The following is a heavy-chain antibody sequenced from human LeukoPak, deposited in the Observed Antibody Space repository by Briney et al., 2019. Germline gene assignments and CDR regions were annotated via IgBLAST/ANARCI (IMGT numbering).Heavy chain of an antibody. CDR3: AKTTVTSEEYFYYYMDV. J-gene: IGHJ6*03. D-gene: IGHD4-17*01. CDR1: GYTVSSYG. Sequence: GVSVRLSGTPAGYTVSSYGLSWVRRAPGQGLEGRGCIITYNGNTSYSQKLQGRATMTRDTSTSQAYMELRSLRPDETAVYYCAKTTVTSEEYFYYYMDVWGKGTTVTVSS. CDR2: IITYNGNT. V-gene: IGHV1-18*01.